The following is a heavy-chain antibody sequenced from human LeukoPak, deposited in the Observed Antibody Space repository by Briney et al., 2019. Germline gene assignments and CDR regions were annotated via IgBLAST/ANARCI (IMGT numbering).Heavy chain of an antibody. V-gene: IGHV1-46*01. CDR1: GYSFTSYY. CDR3: ARTNYDDSTGFYDS. D-gene: IGHD3-22*01. CDR2: INPSHGSR. J-gene: IGHJ4*02. Sequence: SVTVSCTGSGYSFTSYYMHWVGQAPAPGLEWMGIINPSHGSRRYAEKFQGRVTMTRDTSTSTVYMELSSLRSEDTRIYYCARTNYDDSTGFYDSWGQGTLVTDSS.